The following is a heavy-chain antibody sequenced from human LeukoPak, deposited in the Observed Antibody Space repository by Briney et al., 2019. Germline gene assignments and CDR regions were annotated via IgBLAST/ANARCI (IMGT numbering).Heavy chain of an antibody. CDR3: ASLYYDFWSGYFTASEYFQH. CDR1: GGSISSYY. V-gene: IGHV4-59*01. D-gene: IGHD3-3*01. J-gene: IGHJ1*01. Sequence: PSETLSLTCTVSGGSISSYYWSWIRQPPGKGLEWIGYIYYSGSTNYNPSLKSRVTISVDTSKNQFSLKLSSVTAADTAVYYCASLYYDFWSGYFTASEYFQHWGQGTLVTVSS. CDR2: IYYSGST.